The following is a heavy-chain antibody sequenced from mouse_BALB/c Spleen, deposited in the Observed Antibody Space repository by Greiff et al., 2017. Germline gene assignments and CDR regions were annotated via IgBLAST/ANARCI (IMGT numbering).Heavy chain of an antibody. Sequence: EVHLVESGGGLVQPGGSLKLSCAASGFTFSSYTMSWVRQTPEKRLEWVAYISNGGGSTYYPDTVKGRFTISRDNAKNTLYLQMSSLKSEDTAMYYCARHLDSSGWIAYWGQGTLVTVSA. CDR3: ARHLDSSGWIAY. D-gene: IGHD3-2*01. V-gene: IGHV5-12-2*01. CDR1: GFTFSSYT. CDR2: ISNGGGST. J-gene: IGHJ3*01.